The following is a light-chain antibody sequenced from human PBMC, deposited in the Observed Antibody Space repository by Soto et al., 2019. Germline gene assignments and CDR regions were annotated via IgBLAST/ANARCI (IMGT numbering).Light chain of an antibody. CDR3: QQGQGWPYT. J-gene: IGKJ2*01. CDR1: QSVGTK. V-gene: IGKV3-15*01. Sequence: EIVMTQSPATLSVSPGGRATLSCRASQSVGTKLAWYQQKPGQAPRLLIDRASARVTGVPDRVSGSGSGTEVTLTISSLQSEDFAVYYCQQGQGWPYTFGQGNRVEIK. CDR2: RAS.